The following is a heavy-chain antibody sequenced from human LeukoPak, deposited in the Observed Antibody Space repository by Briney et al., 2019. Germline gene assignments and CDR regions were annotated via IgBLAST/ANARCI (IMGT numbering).Heavy chain of an antibody. D-gene: IGHD3-10*01. CDR1: GFTFSSYS. V-gene: IGHV3-21*01. CDR2: ISSSSSYI. J-gene: IGHJ4*02. CDR3: ARGGSGSYYHLFDY. Sequence: GGSLRLSCAASGFTFSSYSMNWVRQAPGKGLEWVSSISSSSSYIYYADSVKGRFAISRDNAKNSLYLQMNSLRAEDTAVYYCARGGSGSYYHLFDYWGQGTLVTVSS.